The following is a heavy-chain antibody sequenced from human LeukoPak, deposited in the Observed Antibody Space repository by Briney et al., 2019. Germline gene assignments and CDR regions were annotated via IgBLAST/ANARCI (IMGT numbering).Heavy chain of an antibody. D-gene: IGHD6-19*01. CDR2: ISTSSSTI. V-gene: IGHV3-48*01. Sequence: GGSLRLSCAASGFTFTSYSMNWVRQAPGKGLEWVSYISTSSSTIYYADSVKGRFTISRDNAKNSLYLQMNSLRAEDTAVYYCAKDLSSGCPDYWGQGTLVTVSS. CDR1: GFTFTSYS. CDR3: AKDLSSGCPDY. J-gene: IGHJ4*02.